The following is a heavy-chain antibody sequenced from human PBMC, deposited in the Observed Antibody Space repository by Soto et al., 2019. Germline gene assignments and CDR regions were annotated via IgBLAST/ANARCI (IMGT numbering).Heavy chain of an antibody. CDR3: ARDLWVSEGYCSGGSCYSYYYGMDV. J-gene: IGHJ6*02. CDR2: ISGSGGST. D-gene: IGHD2-15*01. CDR1: GFTFSSYA. Sequence: PGGSLRLPCAASGFTFSSYAMSWVRQAPGKGLEWVSAISGSGGSTYYADSVKGRFTISRDNSKNTLYLQMNSLRAEDTAVYYCARDLWVSEGYCSGGSCYSYYYGMDVWGQGTTVTVSS. V-gene: IGHV3-23*01.